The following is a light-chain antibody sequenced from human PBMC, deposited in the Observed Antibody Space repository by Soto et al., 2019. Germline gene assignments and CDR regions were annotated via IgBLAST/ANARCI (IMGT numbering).Light chain of an antibody. J-gene: IGKJ3*01. CDR3: QQRET. CDR2: ATS. CDR1: QAIHSY. Sequence: DIQMTQSPSSLSASVGDRVTITCRASQAIHSYLNWYQQKPGKAPNLLIIATSTLQSGVPSRFSGSGSGTDFTLTFSSLQPEDFATYYCQQRETFGPGTKVDIK. V-gene: IGKV1-39*01.